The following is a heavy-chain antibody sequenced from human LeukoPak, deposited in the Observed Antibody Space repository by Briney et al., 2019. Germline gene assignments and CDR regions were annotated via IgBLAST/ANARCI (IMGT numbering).Heavy chain of an antibody. J-gene: IGHJ6*03. Sequence: GGSLRLSCAASGFTFNNSGMHWVRQAPGKGLEWVAVIWYGGSGSNKYYADSVKGRFTISRDNSKNMLYLEMDSLRAEDTAVYYCARDHIVVVPAYERDYMDVWGKGTTVTVSS. CDR2: IWYGGSGSNK. CDR3: ARDHIVVVPAYERDYMDV. V-gene: IGHV3-33*08. D-gene: IGHD2-2*01. CDR1: GFTFNNSG.